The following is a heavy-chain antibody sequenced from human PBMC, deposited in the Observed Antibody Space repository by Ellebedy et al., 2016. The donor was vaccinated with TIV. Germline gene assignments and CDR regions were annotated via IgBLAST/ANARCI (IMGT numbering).Heavy chain of an antibody. J-gene: IGHJ3*01. V-gene: IGHV4-38-2*02. CDR1: DYSISSGYF. D-gene: IGHD3-22*01. CDR2: IHHSGTN. CDR3: ATELAYYSNNGYYYLSCFYV. Sequence: MPSETLSLTCTVSDYSISSGYFWGWIRQPPGKGREWIGSIHHSGTNYYNPSLKSRLTISVDTSKNQFSLNLSSVTAIDTAVYYCATELAYYSNNGYYYLSCFYVWGRGTMVTVSS.